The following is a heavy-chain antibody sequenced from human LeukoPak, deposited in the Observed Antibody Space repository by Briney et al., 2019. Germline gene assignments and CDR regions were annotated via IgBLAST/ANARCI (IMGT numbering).Heavy chain of an antibody. CDR1: GGSISSSSYY. CDR3: ARDPGDYYDILTGMNYYYYYGMDV. CDR2: ISSSGSTI. V-gene: IGHV3-11*01. J-gene: IGHJ6*02. D-gene: IGHD3-9*01. Sequence: LSLTCTVSGGSISSSSYYWGWIRQAPGKGLEWVSYISSSGSTIYYADSVKGRFTISRDNAKNSLYLQMNSLRAEDTAVYYCARDPGDYYDILTGMNYYYYYGMDVWGQGTTVTVSS.